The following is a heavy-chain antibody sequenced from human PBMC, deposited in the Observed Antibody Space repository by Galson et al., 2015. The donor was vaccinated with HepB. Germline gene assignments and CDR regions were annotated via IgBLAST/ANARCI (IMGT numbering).Heavy chain of an antibody. CDR2: IIPIFGTA. CDR1: GGTFSSYA. Sequence: SVKVSCKASGGTFSSYAISWVRQAPGQGLEWMGGIIPIFGTANYAQKFQGRVTITADESTSTAYMELSSLRSEDTAVYYCARGAIVVVPPTARYCYGMDVWGQGTTVTVSS. J-gene: IGHJ6*02. D-gene: IGHD2-2*01. V-gene: IGHV1-69*13. CDR3: ARGAIVVVPPTARYCYGMDV.